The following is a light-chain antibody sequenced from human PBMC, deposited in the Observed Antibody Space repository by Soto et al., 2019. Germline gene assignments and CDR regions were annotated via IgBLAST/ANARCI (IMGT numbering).Light chain of an antibody. CDR2: GNX. Sequence: QSVLTQPPSVSGAPGQRVTISCTGSSSNIGAGYDVHWYQQLPGTAPKLLIYGNXXRXXXXXXRXXGSKSGTSASLAITGLQAXDXADYYCQSYDSSLSGWVFGGGTKLTVL. CDR3: QSYDSSLSGWV. CDR1: SSNIGAGYD. J-gene: IGLJ2*01. V-gene: IGLV1-40*01.